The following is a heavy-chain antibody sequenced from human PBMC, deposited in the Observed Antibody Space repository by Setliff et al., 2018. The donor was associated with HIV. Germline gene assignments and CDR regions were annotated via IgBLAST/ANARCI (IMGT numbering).Heavy chain of an antibody. CDR3: ASEKKAWSVSDSFYEY. Sequence: TSETLSLTCTVSGLSMSYNYWTWIRQPPGKGLEWIGYVHYSGSTRYNPSLKSRVTISVDTSKKKFSLKLTSMTATDTAVYYCASEKKAWSVSDSFYEYWGQGVPVTGLL. V-gene: IGHV4-59*01. D-gene: IGHD3-3*01. J-gene: IGHJ4*02. CDR2: VHYSGST. CDR1: GLSMSYNY.